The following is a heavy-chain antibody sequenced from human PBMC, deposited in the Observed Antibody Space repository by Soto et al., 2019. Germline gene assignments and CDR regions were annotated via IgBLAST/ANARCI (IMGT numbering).Heavy chain of an antibody. V-gene: IGHV3-23*01. Sequence: PGGSLRLSCAASGFTFSSYAMSWVRQAPGKGLEWVSAISGSGGSTYYADSVKGRFTISRDNSKNTLYLQMNSLRAEDTAVYYCAKDLGVLRYFDSQGPAPYYFDYWGQGTLVTVSS. CDR2: ISGSGGST. CDR1: GFTFSSYA. J-gene: IGHJ4*02. CDR3: AKDLGVLRYFDSQGPAPYYFDY. D-gene: IGHD3-9*01.